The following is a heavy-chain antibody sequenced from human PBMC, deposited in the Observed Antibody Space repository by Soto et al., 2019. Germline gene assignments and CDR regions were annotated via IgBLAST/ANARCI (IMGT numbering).Heavy chain of an antibody. CDR2: ISGSGGST. D-gene: IGHD2-15*01. CDR3: AKDPYCSGGSCYSHFDY. J-gene: IGHJ4*02. CDR1: GFTFSSYA. V-gene: IGHV3-23*01. Sequence: EVQLLESGGGLVQPGGSLRLSCAASGFTFSSYAMSWVRQAPGKGLEWVSAISGSGGSTYYADSVKGRFTISRDNSKNTLYLQMNSLRAEDTAVYYCAKDPYCSGGSCYSHFDYWGQGTLVTVSS.